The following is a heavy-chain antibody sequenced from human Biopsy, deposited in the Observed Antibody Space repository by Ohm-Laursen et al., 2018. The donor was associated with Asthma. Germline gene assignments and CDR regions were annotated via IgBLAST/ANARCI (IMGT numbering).Heavy chain of an antibody. CDR3: ARTYYDFLTGQVNDAFAL. Sequence: ASVKVSCKASGYTFINYAIHWVRQAPGQRLEWMGWINAGDGNTKYSQKFQGRVTITRDASASTAYMDLRSLRSEDTAMYYCARTYYDFLTGQVNDAFALWGQGTMVTVSS. D-gene: IGHD3-9*01. CDR1: GYTFINYA. CDR2: INAGDGNT. J-gene: IGHJ3*01. V-gene: IGHV1-3*01.